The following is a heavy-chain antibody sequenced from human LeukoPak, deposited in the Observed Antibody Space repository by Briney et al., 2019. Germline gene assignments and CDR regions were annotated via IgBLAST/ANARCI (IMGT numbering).Heavy chain of an antibody. V-gene: IGHV3-9*01. CDR3: AKESGTTRAYGMDV. CDR1: GFTFDDYA. CDR2: ISWNSGSI. Sequence: GGSLRLSCAASGFTFDDYAMHWVRQAPGKGLEWVSGISWNSGSIGYADSVKGRFTISRDNAKNSLYLQMNSLRAEDTALYYCAKESGTTRAYGMDVWGQGTTVTASS. D-gene: IGHD1-7*01. J-gene: IGHJ6*02.